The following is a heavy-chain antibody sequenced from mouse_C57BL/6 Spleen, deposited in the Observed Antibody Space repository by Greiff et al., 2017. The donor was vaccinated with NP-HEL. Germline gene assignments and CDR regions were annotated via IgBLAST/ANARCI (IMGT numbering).Heavy chain of an antibody. D-gene: IGHD2-3*01. V-gene: IGHV7-1*01. J-gene: IGHJ4*01. Sequence: EVKVVESGGGLVQSGRSLRLSCATSGFTFSDFYMEWVRQAPGKGLEWIAASRNKANDYTTEYSASVKGRFIVSRDTSQSILYLQMNALRAEDTAIYYCARVYDGYYSYAMDDWGQGTSVTVSS. CDR2: SRNKANDYTT. CDR3: ARVYDGYYSYAMDD. CDR1: GFTFSDFY.